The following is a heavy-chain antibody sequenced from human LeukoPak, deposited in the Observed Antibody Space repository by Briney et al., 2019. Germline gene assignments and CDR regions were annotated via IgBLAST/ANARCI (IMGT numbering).Heavy chain of an antibody. D-gene: IGHD6-19*01. V-gene: IGHV3-21*01. CDR2: ITSGSSYI. CDR1: GFSFSTYN. J-gene: IGHJ4*02. Sequence: GGSLRLSCAASGFSFSTYNMNWVRQAPGQRLEWVSSITSGSSYIYYADSVKGRFTISRDNAKSSLYLQMDSLRAEDTAVYYPVAGTYWGQGTLVTVSS. CDR3: VAGTY.